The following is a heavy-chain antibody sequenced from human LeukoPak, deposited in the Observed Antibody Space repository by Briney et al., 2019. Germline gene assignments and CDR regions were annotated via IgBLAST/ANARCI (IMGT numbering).Heavy chain of an antibody. V-gene: IGHV3-23*01. CDR3: AKDGEYGIQWTKGYFAY. D-gene: IGHD3/OR15-3a*01. Sequence: GCLRLSCAASGFTFSTYGMNWGRQSPGEGLEWVSGISGSGGSRYYADSAKGRFTISRDNSKNTLYLQMHSLRPEDTAVSYCAKDGEYGIQWTKGYFAYWGQGPLVTVSS. J-gene: IGHJ4*02. CDR2: ISGSGGSR. CDR1: GFTFSTYG.